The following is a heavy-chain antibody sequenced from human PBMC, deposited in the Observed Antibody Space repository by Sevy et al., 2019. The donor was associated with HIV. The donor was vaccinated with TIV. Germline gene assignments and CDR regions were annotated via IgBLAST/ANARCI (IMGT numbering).Heavy chain of an antibody. Sequence: SETLSLTCTVSGYSISSGYYWGWIRQPPGKGLEWIGSIYHSGSTYHNPSLKSRVTISVDTSKNQFSLKLSSVTAADTAVYYCARDSIRYFDWLADYYYYYGMDVWGQGTTVTVSS. CDR2: IYHSGST. CDR3: ARDSIRYFDWLADYYYYYGMDV. V-gene: IGHV4-38-2*02. D-gene: IGHD3-9*01. J-gene: IGHJ6*02. CDR1: GYSISSGYY.